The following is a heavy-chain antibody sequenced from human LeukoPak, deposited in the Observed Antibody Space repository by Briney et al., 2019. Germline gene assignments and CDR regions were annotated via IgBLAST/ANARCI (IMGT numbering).Heavy chain of an antibody. D-gene: IGHD4-17*01. CDR3: ARAVPDYGDYVWSYYYMDV. CDR2: INPNSGGT. V-gene: IGHV1-2*02. J-gene: IGHJ6*03. CDR1: GYTFTGYY. Sequence: ASVKVSCKASGYTFTGYYMHWVRQAPGQGLEWMGWINPNSGGTNYAQKFQGRVTMTRNTSISTAYMELSSLRSEDTAVYYCARAVPDYGDYVWSYYYMDVWGKGTTVTISS.